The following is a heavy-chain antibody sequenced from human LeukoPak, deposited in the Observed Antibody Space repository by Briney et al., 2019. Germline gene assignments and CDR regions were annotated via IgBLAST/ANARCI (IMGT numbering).Heavy chain of an antibody. V-gene: IGHV4-39*07. CDR1: GASIGSSSYY. CDR3: ARVGAAGKQWLVRGYYYYMDV. J-gene: IGHJ6*03. CDR2: IYYSGST. Sequence: SETLSLTCTVSGASIGSSSYYWGWIRQPPGKGLEWIGTIYYSGSTYYNPSLKSRVTISVDTSKNQFSLKLSSVTAADTAVYYCARVGAAGKQWLVRGYYYYMDVWGKGTTVTVSS. D-gene: IGHD6-19*01.